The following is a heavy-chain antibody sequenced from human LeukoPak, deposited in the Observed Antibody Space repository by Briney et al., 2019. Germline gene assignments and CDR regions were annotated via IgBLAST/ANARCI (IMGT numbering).Heavy chain of an antibody. J-gene: IGHJ4*02. CDR1: GITVSYNY. D-gene: IGHD3-22*01. V-gene: IGHV3-66*02. CDR3: AKLDTGGYYFDY. CDR2: IYSGGST. Sequence: GGSLRLSCAASGITVSYNYMSWVRQAPGKGLEWVSLIYSGGSTYYADSVKGRFTFSRDDSENTLFLQMNSLRPEDTAVYYCAKLDTGGYYFDYWGQGTLVTVPS.